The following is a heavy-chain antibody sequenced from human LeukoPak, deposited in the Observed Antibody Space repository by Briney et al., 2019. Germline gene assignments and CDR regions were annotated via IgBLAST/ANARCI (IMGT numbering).Heavy chain of an antibody. J-gene: IGHJ4*02. Sequence: SETLSLTCTVSGDSISSYYWSWIRQPPGKGLEWIGYIYYSGITNYNPSLKSRVTISVDTSKNQFSLKVSSVTAADTAVYYCARGLSGSYFGVFLDYWGQGTLVTVSS. V-gene: IGHV4-59*01. CDR3: ARGLSGSYFGVFLDY. D-gene: IGHD1-26*01. CDR2: IYYSGIT. CDR1: GDSISSYY.